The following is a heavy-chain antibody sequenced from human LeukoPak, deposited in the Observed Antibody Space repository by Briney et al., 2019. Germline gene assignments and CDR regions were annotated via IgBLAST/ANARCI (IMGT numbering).Heavy chain of an antibody. CDR2: ISAYNGNT. D-gene: IGHD3-10*01. J-gene: IGHJ4*02. Sequence: ASVKVSCTASGYTFTSYGISWVRQAPGQGLEWMGWISAYNGNTNYAQKLQGRVTMTTDTSTSTAYMELRSLRSDDTAVYYCAREAAYYYGSGSSLPNDYWGQGTLVTVSS. CDR3: AREAAYYYGSGSSLPNDY. CDR1: GYTFTSYG. V-gene: IGHV1-18*01.